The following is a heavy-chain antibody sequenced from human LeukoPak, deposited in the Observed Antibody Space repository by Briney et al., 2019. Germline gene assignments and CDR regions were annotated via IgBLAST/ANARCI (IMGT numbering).Heavy chain of an antibody. D-gene: IGHD5-24*01. CDR3: ARGEVMARIWDYYYYGMDV. J-gene: IGHJ6*02. V-gene: IGHV1-69*01. Sequence: GASVKVSCKASGGTFSSYAISWVRQAPGQGLGWMGGIIPIFGTANYAQKFQGRVTITADESTSTAYMELSSLRSEDTAVYYCARGEVMARIWDYYYYGMDVWGQGTTVTVSS. CDR2: IIPIFGTA. CDR1: GGTFSSYA.